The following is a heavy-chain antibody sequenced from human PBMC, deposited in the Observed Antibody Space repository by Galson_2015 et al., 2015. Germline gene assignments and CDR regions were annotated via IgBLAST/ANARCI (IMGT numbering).Heavy chain of an antibody. Sequence: SETLSLTCTVSGGSIGSSSSYWGWIRQPPGKGLEWIGSISYGGSTYYNPSLESRVTISVDTSKNQFSLRLSSVTAADTAVYYCARQRRNYDILTGYHGGDFDYWGQGTPLTVSS. V-gene: IGHV4-39*01. CDR2: ISYGGST. J-gene: IGHJ4*02. CDR3: ARQRRNYDILTGYHGGDFDY. D-gene: IGHD3-9*01. CDR1: GGSIGSSSSY.